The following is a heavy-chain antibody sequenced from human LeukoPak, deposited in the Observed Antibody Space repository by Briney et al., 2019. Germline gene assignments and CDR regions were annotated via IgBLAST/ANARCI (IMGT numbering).Heavy chain of an antibody. Sequence: ASVKVSCKPSGYSFSTFGISWVRQAPGQGLEWMGWISVYNGDTKYAQNFQGRVTMSTDTSTSTAYMELRSLRFDDTAVYYCARGPLTSAFYYYYMDVWGKGTTVTVSS. CDR1: GYSFSTFG. CDR2: ISVYNGDT. D-gene: IGHD2-2*01. J-gene: IGHJ6*03. V-gene: IGHV1-18*01. CDR3: ARGPLTSAFYYYYMDV.